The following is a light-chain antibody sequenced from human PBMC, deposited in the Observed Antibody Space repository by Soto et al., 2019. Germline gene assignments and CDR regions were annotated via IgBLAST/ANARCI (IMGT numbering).Light chain of an antibody. Sequence: EIVMTQSPATLSVSPGERATLSCRASQSVSSNLAWYQQKSGQTPRLLIYGASTRATDIPARFSGSGSGTEFTLTIGSLQSEDFAVYYCQRYDNWPLTFGGGTKVEI. CDR3: QRYDNWPLT. J-gene: IGKJ4*01. CDR1: QSVSSN. V-gene: IGKV3-15*01. CDR2: GAS.